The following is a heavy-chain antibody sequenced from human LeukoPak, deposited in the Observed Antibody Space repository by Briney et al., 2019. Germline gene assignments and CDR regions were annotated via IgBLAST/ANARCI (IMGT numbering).Heavy chain of an antibody. Sequence: ASVKVSCKASGYTFTSYYMHWVRQAPGQGLEWMGIINPSGGSTSYAQKFQGRVTMTRDTSTSTVYMELSSLRSEDTAVYYCARASYCTNGVCFNLDYWGQGTLVTVSS. V-gene: IGHV1-46*01. CDR3: ARASYCTNGVCFNLDY. CDR2: INPSGGST. J-gene: IGHJ4*02. CDR1: GYTFTSYY. D-gene: IGHD2-8*01.